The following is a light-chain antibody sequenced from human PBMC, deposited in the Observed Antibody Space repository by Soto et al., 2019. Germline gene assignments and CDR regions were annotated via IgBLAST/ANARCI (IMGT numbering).Light chain of an antibody. V-gene: IGKV3-11*01. CDR2: DTS. CDR1: QSVSSN. CDR3: QQRSNWPFLT. J-gene: IGKJ4*01. Sequence: IVLTQSPDTLSLSPGERATLSCRASQSVSSNLAWYQQKPGQAPRLLIYDTSSRATGIPARFSGSGSGTDFTLTISSLEPEDFAVYYCQQRSNWPFLTFGGGTKVEIK.